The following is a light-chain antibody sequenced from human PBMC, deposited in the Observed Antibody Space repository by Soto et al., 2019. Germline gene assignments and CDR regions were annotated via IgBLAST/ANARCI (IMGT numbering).Light chain of an antibody. Sequence: EIVLTQSPATLSLSPGERATLSCRASQGVRSYLGWYQQKPGQAPRLLIYNASNRATGIPARFSGSGSGTDFTLTISSLEPEDFAVYYCQQRGSWPPLTFGGGTKVELK. V-gene: IGKV3-11*01. CDR2: NAS. CDR3: QQRGSWPPLT. J-gene: IGKJ4*01. CDR1: QGVRSY.